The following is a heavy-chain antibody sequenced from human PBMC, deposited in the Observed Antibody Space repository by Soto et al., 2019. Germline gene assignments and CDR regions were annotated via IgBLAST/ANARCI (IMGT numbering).Heavy chain of an antibody. J-gene: IGHJ4*02. CDR3: ARYSSRNGPDY. CDR1: GYSFTSHW. Sequence: GESLKISCEGSGYSFTSHWIGWVRQMPGKGLELLGIIFPGDSHTTYSPSFQGQVTISADTSINTAYLQWTSLKASDTAMYYCARYSSRNGPDYWGQGTLVTVSS. CDR2: IFPGDSHT. D-gene: IGHD1-26*01. V-gene: IGHV5-51*01.